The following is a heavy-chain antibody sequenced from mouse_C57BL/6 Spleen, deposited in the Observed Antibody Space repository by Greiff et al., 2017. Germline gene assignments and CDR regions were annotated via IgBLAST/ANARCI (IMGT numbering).Heavy chain of an antibody. CDR1: GYSITSGYY. D-gene: IGHD1-1*01. J-gene: IGHJ4*01. CDR2: ISYDGSN. V-gene: IGHV3-6*01. CDR3: ARDRYYGSSYVGGAMDY. Sequence: EVKLVESGPGLVKPSQSLSLTCSVTGYSITSGYYWNWIRQFPGNKLEWMGYISYDGSNNYNPSLKNRISITRDTSKNQFFLKLNSVTTEDTATYYCARDRYYGSSYVGGAMDYWGQGTSVTVSS.